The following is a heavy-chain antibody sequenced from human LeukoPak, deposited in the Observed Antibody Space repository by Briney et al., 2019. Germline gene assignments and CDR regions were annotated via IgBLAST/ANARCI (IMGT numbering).Heavy chain of an antibody. D-gene: IGHD3-22*01. CDR3: ARDCHLYYYDSSGYCDYFDY. V-gene: IGHV3-7*01. CDR2: IKQDGSEK. J-gene: IGHJ4*02. Sequence: PGGSLRLSCAASGFTFSSYNMNWVRQAPGKGLEWVANIKQDGSEKYYVDSVKGRFTISRDNAKNSLYLQMNSLRAEDTAVYYCARDCHLYYYDSSGYCDYFDYWGQGTLVTVSS. CDR1: GFTFSSYN.